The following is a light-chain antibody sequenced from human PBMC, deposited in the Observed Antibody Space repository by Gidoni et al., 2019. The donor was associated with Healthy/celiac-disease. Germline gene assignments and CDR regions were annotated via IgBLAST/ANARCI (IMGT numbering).Light chain of an antibody. Sequence: DIQMPQSPSSLSSSVGDRVTITSHASQDISNYLNWYHQKPGKGPKHLIYDASNLETGVPSRCSGSGSGTDFTLTISSLQPEDIATYYCQQYDNLPSLTFGGGTKVEIK. CDR3: QQYDNLPSLT. V-gene: IGKV1-33*01. CDR1: QDISNY. J-gene: IGKJ4*01. CDR2: DAS.